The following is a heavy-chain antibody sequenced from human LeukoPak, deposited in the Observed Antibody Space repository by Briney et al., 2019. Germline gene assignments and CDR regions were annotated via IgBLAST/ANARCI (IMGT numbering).Heavy chain of an antibody. CDR3: AKDRSWGPSGPYTFDY. CDR2: ISYDGSNK. Sequence: PGGSLRLSCAASGFTFSSFGMHWVRQGPGKGLEWVAVISYDGSNKYYADSVKGRFTISRDNSKNTLYLQMNSLRAEDTAVYYCAKDRSWGPSGPYTFDYWGQGTLVTVSS. J-gene: IGHJ4*02. D-gene: IGHD1-26*01. CDR1: GFTFSSFG. V-gene: IGHV3-30*18.